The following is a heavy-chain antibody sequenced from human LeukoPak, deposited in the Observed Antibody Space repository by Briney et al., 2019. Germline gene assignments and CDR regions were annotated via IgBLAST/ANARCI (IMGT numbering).Heavy chain of an antibody. V-gene: IGHV3-21*01. CDR2: IGPTGTDR. J-gene: IGHJ4*02. CDR1: GFTFSSCG. D-gene: IGHD1-14*01. Sequence: KPGGSLRLSCAASGFTFSSCGFNWVRQAPAKGLEWVSSIGPTGTDRYYADSVRGRFTISRDNAKNSMYLQMDSLRDEDTAVYYCATETIGRHYDYWGQGTLLTVSS. CDR3: ATETIGRHYDY.